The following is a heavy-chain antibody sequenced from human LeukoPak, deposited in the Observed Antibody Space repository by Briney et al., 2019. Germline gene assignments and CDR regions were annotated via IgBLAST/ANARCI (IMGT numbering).Heavy chain of an antibody. D-gene: IGHD6-13*01. V-gene: IGHV4-59*01. Sequence: SETLSLTCTVSGGSISGYYWSWIRQPPRKGLEWIGNIYYGGSTNYNPSLKSRVTISVDTSKKQFSPKLSSVTAADTAVYFCARDGRGTSSSWSFDYWGQGTPITVSS. CDR3: ARDGRGTSSSWSFDY. J-gene: IGHJ4*02. CDR2: IYYGGST. CDR1: GGSISGYY.